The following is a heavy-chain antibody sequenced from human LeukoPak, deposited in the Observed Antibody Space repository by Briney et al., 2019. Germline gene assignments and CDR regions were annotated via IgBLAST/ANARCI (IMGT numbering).Heavy chain of an antibody. Sequence: SETLSLTCTVSGGSISSYYWSWTRQPPGKGLEWIGYISYSGSTNYNPSLRSRVTISVDKSKNQFSLKLSSVTAADTAVYYCARHGDGYSFDYWGQGTLVTVSS. CDR3: ARHGDGYSFDY. J-gene: IGHJ4*02. CDR1: GGSISSYY. V-gene: IGHV4-59*08. CDR2: ISYSGST. D-gene: IGHD2-21*02.